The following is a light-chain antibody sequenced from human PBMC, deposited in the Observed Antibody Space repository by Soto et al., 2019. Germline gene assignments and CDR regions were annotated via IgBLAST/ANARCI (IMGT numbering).Light chain of an antibody. CDR3: QQRSSWPLS. CDR2: DAS. Sequence: EIVLTQSPATLSLSPGARATLFCRASQSISSYLAWYRQKPGQAPRLLIYDASNRAAGIPARFSGSGSGTGFTLTISTLELEDFAVDYCQQRSSWPLSFGGGTKVEIK. V-gene: IGKV3-11*01. J-gene: IGKJ4*01. CDR1: QSISSY.